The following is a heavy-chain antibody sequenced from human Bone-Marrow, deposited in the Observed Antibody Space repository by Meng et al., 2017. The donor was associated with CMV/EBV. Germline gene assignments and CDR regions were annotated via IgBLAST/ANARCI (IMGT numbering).Heavy chain of an antibody. CDR3: ARDVDYGGNRAMGAVDI. D-gene: IGHD4-23*01. V-gene: IGHV3-7*01. J-gene: IGHJ3*02. Sequence: GESLKISCAASGFTFSNYWMTWVRQAPGKGLEWVANINQDGSEKYYVDSVKGRFTFSRDNAKNSLYLQMNSLRAEDAAVYYCARDVDYGGNRAMGAVDIWGQGTMVTVSS. CDR1: GFTFSNYW. CDR2: INQDGSEK.